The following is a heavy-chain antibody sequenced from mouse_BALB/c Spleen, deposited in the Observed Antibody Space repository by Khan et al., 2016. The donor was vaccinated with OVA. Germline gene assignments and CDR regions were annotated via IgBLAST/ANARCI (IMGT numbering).Heavy chain of an antibody. Sequence: EVQLQESGPGLVKPSQSLSLTCTVTGYSITRDYAWNWIRQFPGNKLEWMAYIRNSGSTSYNPSLKSRISIPRDTSKNQFFLQLNAVTTEDTATYYCASELGRYYAMDYWGQGTSVTVSS. CDR1: GYSITRDYA. V-gene: IGHV3-2*02. J-gene: IGHJ4*01. D-gene: IGHD4-1*01. CDR2: IRNSGST. CDR3: ASELGRYYAMDY.